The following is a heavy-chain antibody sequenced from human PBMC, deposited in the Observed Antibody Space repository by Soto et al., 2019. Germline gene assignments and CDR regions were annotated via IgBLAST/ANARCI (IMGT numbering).Heavy chain of an antibody. D-gene: IGHD6-6*01. V-gene: IGHV3-23*01. J-gene: IGHJ4*02. CDR2: ISGSAGNT. Sequence: EVHLLESGGGLVQPGGSRRLSCAAYGFTLRDYVMNWVRQAPGKGLECVAGISGSAGNTYYADSVKGRFTISRDSSNNTLYLQMNSLRAEDTAVYFCTQEVIGARRGPDYWCQGTLVTVSS. CDR1: GFTLRDYV. CDR3: TQEVIGARRGPDY.